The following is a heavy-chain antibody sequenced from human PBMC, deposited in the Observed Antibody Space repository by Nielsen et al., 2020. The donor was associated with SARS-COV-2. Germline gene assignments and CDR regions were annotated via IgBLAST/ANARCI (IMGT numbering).Heavy chain of an antibody. V-gene: IGHV3-23*01. J-gene: IGHJ3*01. Sequence: GSLKISCAASGFTFNIYAMAWVRRAPGRGLQWVTGVSASGGSTYYTDSVKGRFSISRDNSKNTLFLQMHSLRVEDTAVYYCAKDGVVRGDALDLWGQGTMVTVSS. CDR2: VSASGGST. CDR1: GFTFNIYA. D-gene: IGHD3-10*01. CDR3: AKDGVVRGDALDL.